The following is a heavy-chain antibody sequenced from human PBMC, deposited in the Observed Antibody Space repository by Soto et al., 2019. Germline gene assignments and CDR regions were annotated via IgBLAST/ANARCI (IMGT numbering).Heavy chain of an antibody. V-gene: IGHV1-2*02. CDR1: GYTFTGYY. Sequence: ASVKVSCKAPGYTFTGYYMHWVRQAPGQGIEWMGWINPNSGGTNYAQKFQGRVTMTRDTSISTAYMELSRLRSDDTAVYYCARDQDRDWNSEPGYYYYGMDVWGQGTTVTVSS. CDR2: INPNSGGT. J-gene: IGHJ6*02. CDR3: ARDQDRDWNSEPGYYYYGMDV. D-gene: IGHD1-7*01.